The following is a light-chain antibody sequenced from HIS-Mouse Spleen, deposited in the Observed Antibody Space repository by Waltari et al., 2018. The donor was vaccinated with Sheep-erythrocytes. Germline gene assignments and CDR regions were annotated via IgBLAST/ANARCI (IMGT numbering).Light chain of an antibody. CDR2: DVS. CDR3: CSYAGSYNHV. CDR1: SSDVGGYNY. V-gene: IGLV2-11*01. J-gene: IGLJ1*01. Sequence: QSALTQPRSVSGSPGQSVTISCTGTSSDVGGYNYVSWYQLHPGKAPKRMIYDVSKRPSGVPDRFAGSKSGNTASLTISGLQAEDEADYYCCSYAGSYNHVFATGTKVTVL.